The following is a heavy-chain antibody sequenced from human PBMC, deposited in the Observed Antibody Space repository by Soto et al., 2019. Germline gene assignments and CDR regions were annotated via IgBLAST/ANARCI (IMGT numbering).Heavy chain of an antibody. D-gene: IGHD6-6*01. CDR1: GGTFSSYA. V-gene: IGHV1-69*13. J-gene: IGHJ5*02. Sequence: GASVKVSCKASGGTFSSYAISWVRQAPGQGLEWMGGIIPLFGTANYAQKFQGRVTITADESTSTAYMELSSLRSEDTAVYYCARNGIAARPIWLDPWGQGTLVTVYS. CDR2: IIPLFGTA. CDR3: ARNGIAARPIWLDP.